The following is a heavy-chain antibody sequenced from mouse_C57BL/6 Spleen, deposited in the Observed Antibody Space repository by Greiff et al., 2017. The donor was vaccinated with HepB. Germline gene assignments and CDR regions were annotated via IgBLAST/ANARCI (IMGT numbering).Heavy chain of an antibody. V-gene: IGHV5-16*01. J-gene: IGHJ4*01. CDR3: ARDNYYGSSYAMDY. D-gene: IGHD1-1*01. Sequence: DVKLVESEGGLVQPGRSMKLSCTASGFTFSDYYMAWVRQVPEKGLEWVANINYDGSSTYYLDSLKSRFIISRDNAKNILYLQMSSLKSEDTATYYCARDNYYGSSYAMDYWGQGTSVTVSS. CDR1: GFTFSDYY. CDR2: INYDGSST.